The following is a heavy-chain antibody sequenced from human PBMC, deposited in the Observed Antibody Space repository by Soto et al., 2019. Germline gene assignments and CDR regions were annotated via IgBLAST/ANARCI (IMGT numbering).Heavy chain of an antibody. Sequence: PGGSLRLSCAASGFTFEAYSLHWVRQLPGKGLEWVAGISGDSGSSGYADSVRGRFTVSRDNAKNALFLQMSSLSPEDTALYYFTKRRSARPGFDAFDLWGQGTMVTVSS. CDR3: TKRRSARPGFDAFDL. CDR2: ISGDSGSS. V-gene: IGHV3-9*01. CDR1: GFTFEAYS. J-gene: IGHJ3*01.